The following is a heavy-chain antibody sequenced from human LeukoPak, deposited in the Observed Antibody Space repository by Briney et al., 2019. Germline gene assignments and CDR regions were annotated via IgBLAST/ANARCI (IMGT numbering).Heavy chain of an antibody. J-gene: IGHJ4*02. V-gene: IGHV4-38-2*02. CDR1: GYSISSGYY. CDR3: AREGGYYDILTGYYNLFYFDY. Sequence: SETLSLTCTVSGYSISSGYYWGWIRQPPGKGLEWIGSIHHSGSTYYNPSLKSRVTISVDTSKNQFSLKLSSVTAADTAVYYCAREGGYYDILTGYYNLFYFDYWGQGTLVTVSS. CDR2: IHHSGST. D-gene: IGHD3-9*01.